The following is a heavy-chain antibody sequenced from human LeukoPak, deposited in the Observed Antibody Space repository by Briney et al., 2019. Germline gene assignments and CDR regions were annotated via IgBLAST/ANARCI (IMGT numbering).Heavy chain of an antibody. CDR1: GGPISSFY. CDR3: ARGDYGDSDY. V-gene: IGHV4-59*01. D-gene: IGHD4-17*01. J-gene: IGHJ4*02. Sequence: SETLSLTCTVSGGPISSFYWSWIRQSPGKGLEWIGYNYYSGSANYNPSLKSRVTISVDASKNQFSLKLSSVTAADTAVYYCARGDYGDSDYWGQGILVTVSS. CDR2: NYYSGSA.